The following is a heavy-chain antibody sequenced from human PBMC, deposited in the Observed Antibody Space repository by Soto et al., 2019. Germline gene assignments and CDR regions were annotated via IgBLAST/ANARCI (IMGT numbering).Heavy chain of an antibody. J-gene: IGHJ3*02. CDR1: GFTFSSYS. Sequence: PGGSLRLSCAASGFTFSSYSMNWVRQAPGKGLEWVSSISSSSSYIYYADSVKGRFTISRDNAKNSLYLQMNSLRAEDTAVYYCARDPEGLNYYDSSGYYFTPHDAFDIWGQGTMVTVSS. CDR3: ARDPEGLNYYDSSGYYFTPHDAFDI. CDR2: ISSSSSYI. D-gene: IGHD3-22*01. V-gene: IGHV3-21*01.